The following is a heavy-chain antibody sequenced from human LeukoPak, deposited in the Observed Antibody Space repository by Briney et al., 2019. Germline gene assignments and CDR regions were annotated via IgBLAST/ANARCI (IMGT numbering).Heavy chain of an antibody. CDR3: ARDPGYSSPRGDY. D-gene: IGHD5-18*01. Sequence: ASVKVSCKASGYTFTDYFMHWVRQVPGQGLEWMGWINPNSGGTHYAQKFQGRVTMTRDTSISTAYMELSRLRSDDTAVYYCARDPGYSSPRGDYWGQGTLVTVSS. CDR2: INPNSGGT. V-gene: IGHV1-2*02. J-gene: IGHJ4*02. CDR1: GYTFTDYF.